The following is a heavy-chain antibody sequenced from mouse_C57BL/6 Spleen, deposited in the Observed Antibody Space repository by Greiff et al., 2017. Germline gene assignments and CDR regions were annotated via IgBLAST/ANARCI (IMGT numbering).Heavy chain of an antibody. CDR1: GYTFTDYY. V-gene: IGHV1-19*01. D-gene: IGHD1-1*01. CDR3: ASFLYGSSYGGFAY. J-gene: IGHJ3*01. Sequence: EVQLQQSGPVLVKPGASVKMSCKASGYTFTDYYMNWVKQSHGKSLEWIGVINPYNGGTSYNQKFKGKATLTVDKSSSTAYMELNSLTSEDSAVYYCASFLYGSSYGGFAYWGQGTLVTVSA. CDR2: INPYNGGT.